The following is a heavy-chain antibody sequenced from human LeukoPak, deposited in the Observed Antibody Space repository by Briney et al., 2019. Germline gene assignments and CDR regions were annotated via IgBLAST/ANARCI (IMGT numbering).Heavy chain of an antibody. CDR2: IKQDGSEK. D-gene: IGHD1-1*01. J-gene: IGHJ4*02. V-gene: IGHV3-7*01. Sequence: PGGSLRLSCAASGFTFSSYSMNWARQAPGKGLEWVANIKQDGSEKYYVDSVKGRFTISRDNAKNSLYLQMNSLRAEDTAVYYCARVYHSTTGTTQDYWGQGTLVTVSS. CDR1: GFTFSSYS. CDR3: ARVYHSTTGTTQDY.